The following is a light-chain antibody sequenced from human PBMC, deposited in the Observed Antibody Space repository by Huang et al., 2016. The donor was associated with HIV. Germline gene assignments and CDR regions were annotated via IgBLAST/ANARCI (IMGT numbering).Light chain of an antibody. CDR2: KAS. CDR3: QQYNTPST. CDR1: QSIGSW. Sequence: DIQMTQSPSTLSASVGDRVTITCRASQSIGSWLAWYQQKPGKAPKLLIYKASSLESGVPSRFSGSVSWTEFTLTISSLQPDDFATYYCQQYNTPSTFGPGTKVDIK. J-gene: IGKJ3*01. V-gene: IGKV1-5*03.